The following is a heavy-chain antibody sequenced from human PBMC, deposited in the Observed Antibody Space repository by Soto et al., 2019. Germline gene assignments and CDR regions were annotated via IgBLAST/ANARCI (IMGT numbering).Heavy chain of an antibody. CDR1: GDTFSSYT. J-gene: IGHJ3*02. V-gene: IGHV1-69*02. D-gene: IGHD4-17*01. Sequence: SVKVSCKASGDTFSSYTISWVRQAPGQGLEWMGRIIPILGIANYAQKFQGRVTITADKSTSTAYMELSSLRSEDTAVYYCAREVYGDYDRNAFDIWAQGKMVPVSS. CDR3: AREVYGDYDRNAFDI. CDR2: IIPILGIA.